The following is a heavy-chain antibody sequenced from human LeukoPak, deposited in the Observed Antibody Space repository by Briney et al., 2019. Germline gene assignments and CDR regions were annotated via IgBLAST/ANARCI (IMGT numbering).Heavy chain of an antibody. D-gene: IGHD6-19*01. Sequence: HPGGSLRLSCAASGFTFSSYAMRWVRQAPGKGLEWVAVISYDGSNKYYADSVKGRFTISRDNSKNTLYLQMNSLRAEDTAVYYCASDSSSFDYWGQGTLVTVSS. CDR3: ASDSSSFDY. CDR1: GFTFSSYA. J-gene: IGHJ4*02. V-gene: IGHV3-30-3*01. CDR2: ISYDGSNK.